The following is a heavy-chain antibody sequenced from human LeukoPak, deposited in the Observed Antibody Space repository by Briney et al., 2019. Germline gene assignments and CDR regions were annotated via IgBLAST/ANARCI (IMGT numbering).Heavy chain of an antibody. J-gene: IGHJ6*02. CDR3: ARDSSLRYFDWLLPQNYYYYGMDV. V-gene: IGHV3-33*01. CDR1: GFTFSSYG. Sequence: PGGSLRLSCAASGFTFSSYGMHWVRQAPGKGLEWVAVIWYDGSNKYYADSVKGRSTISRDNSKNTLYLQMNSLRAEDTAVYYCARDSSLRYFDWLLPQNYYYYGMDVWGQGTTVTVSS. D-gene: IGHD3-9*01. CDR2: IWYDGSNK.